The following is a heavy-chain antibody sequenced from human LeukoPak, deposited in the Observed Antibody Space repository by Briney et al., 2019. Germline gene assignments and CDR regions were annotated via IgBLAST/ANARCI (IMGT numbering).Heavy chain of an antibody. D-gene: IGHD6-13*01. CDR3: ARGRSRIAAAGTWFDP. J-gene: IGHJ5*02. Sequence: PGASVKVSCKASGYTFTGYYMHWVRQAPGQGLEWMGWINPNSGGTNYAQKFQGRVTISVDTSKNQSSLKLSSVTAADTAVYYCARGRSRIAAAGTWFDPWGQGTLVTVSS. V-gene: IGHV1-2*02. CDR2: INPNSGGT. CDR1: GYTFTGYY.